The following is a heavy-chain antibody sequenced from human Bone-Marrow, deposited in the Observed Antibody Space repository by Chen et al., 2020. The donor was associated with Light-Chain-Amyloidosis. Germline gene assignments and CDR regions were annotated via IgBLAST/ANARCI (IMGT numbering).Heavy chain of an antibody. CDR2: MNPNNGAT. Sequence: QVQLVQSWAEVRQPGASVKVSCKASGYTFTSFDINWVRQAPGQGLEWVGWMNPNNGATNYAQKFQGRVTMTRNTSISTAYLELSSLRSEDTAMYYCARTGTSGYFYYRWGQGTLVTASS. D-gene: IGHD3-22*01. CDR1: GYTFTSFD. J-gene: IGHJ4*02. CDR3: ARTGTSGYFYYR. V-gene: IGHV1-8*01.